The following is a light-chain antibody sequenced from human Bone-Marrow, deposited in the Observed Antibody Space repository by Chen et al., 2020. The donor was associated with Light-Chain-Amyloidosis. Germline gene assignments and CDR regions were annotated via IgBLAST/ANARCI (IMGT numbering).Light chain of an antibody. V-gene: IGLV3-21*02. CDR1: NIGSTS. CDR2: DDS. Sequence: YVLAHPSSVSVAPGQTATIARGGNNIGSTSVHWYQQTPGQAPLLVVYDDSDRPSGIPERLSGSNSGNTATLTISRVEAGDEADYYCQVWDRSSDRPVFGGGTKLTVL. CDR3: QVWDRSSDRPV. J-gene: IGLJ3*02.